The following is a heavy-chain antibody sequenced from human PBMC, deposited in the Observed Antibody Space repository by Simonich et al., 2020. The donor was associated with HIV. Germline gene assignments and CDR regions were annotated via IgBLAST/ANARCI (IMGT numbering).Heavy chain of an antibody. D-gene: IGHD6-13*01. CDR2: IRWDGNNT. V-gene: IGHV3-43D*04. J-gene: IGHJ4*02. Sequence: EVQLVESGGVVVQPGGSLRLSCAASGFTFDDYAMHWVRQAPGKGLEWVSRIRWDGNNTYYADSVKGRFTISRDNSENSLYLQMNSLRAEDTALYYCAKGARGSSWYYFDYWGQGTLVTVSS. CDR1: GFTFDDYA. CDR3: AKGARGSSWYYFDY.